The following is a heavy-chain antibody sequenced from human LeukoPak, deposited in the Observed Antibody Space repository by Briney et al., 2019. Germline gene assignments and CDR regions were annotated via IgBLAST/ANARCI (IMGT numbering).Heavy chain of an antibody. J-gene: IGHJ4*02. CDR1: GFTFDYYS. CDR2: ISSHSSTI. CDR3: ARDGFSRGGEYYFDL. D-gene: IGHD2-15*01. Sequence: GGSLRLSCAASGFTFDYYSMNWVRQAPGKGLEWVSYISSHSSTIWYEDSVKGRFTISRDNAKNLLYLQLNSLRVDDTAVYYCARDGFSRGGEYYFDLWGQGALVTVSS. V-gene: IGHV3-48*01.